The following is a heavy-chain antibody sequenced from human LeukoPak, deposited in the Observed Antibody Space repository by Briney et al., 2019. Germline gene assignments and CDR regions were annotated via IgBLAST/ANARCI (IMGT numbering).Heavy chain of an antibody. Sequence: PSETPSLTCAVYGGSFSGYYWSWIRQPPGKGLEWIGEINHSGSTNYNPSLKSRVTISVDTSKNQFSLKLSSVTAADTAVYYCARAPDSSGYYYYWGQGTLVTVSS. D-gene: IGHD3-22*01. CDR2: INHSGST. CDR3: ARAPDSSGYYYY. J-gene: IGHJ4*02. CDR1: GGSFSGYY. V-gene: IGHV4-34*01.